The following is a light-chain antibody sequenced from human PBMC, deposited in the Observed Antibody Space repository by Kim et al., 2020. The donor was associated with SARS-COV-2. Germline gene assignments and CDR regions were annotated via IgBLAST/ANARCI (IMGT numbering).Light chain of an antibody. CDR3: QQYDAYPWT. CDR2: KAS. J-gene: IGKJ1*01. Sequence: ASVGDRVTITCRASQSISSWLAWYQQKPGKAPKLLIYKASSLESGVPLRFSGGGSGTEFTLTISSLQPDDFATYYCQQYDAYPWTFGQGTKVEIK. CDR1: QSISSW. V-gene: IGKV1-5*03.